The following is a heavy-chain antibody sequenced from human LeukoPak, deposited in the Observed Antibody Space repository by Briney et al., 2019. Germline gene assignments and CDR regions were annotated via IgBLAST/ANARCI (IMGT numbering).Heavy chain of an antibody. J-gene: IGHJ4*02. CDR1: GFRFNNYG. Sequence: PGRSLRLSCAASGFRFNNYGIHWVRQAPGKGLEWVAVTWYDGSNKYYADSVRDRFTVSRDNSKNTVYLQMNSLRVEDTAVYYCVKDEVYLDSGGYPTPDTTLDYWGQETLVTVSS. CDR2: TWYDGSNK. D-gene: IGHD3-22*01. V-gene: IGHV3-33*06. CDR3: VKDEVYLDSGGYPTPDTTLDY.